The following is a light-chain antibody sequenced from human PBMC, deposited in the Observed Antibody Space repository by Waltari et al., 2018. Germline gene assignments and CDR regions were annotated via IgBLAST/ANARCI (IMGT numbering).Light chain of an antibody. CDR2: TAS. Sequence: DIQMTQSPSSLSASVGDRVTITCRASQNIINYLNWYQQIPGKVPKLLIYTASSLKNGVPSRFSGSGSGTDFTLTISSLQPEDFATYYCQQSYNLPRTFGQGTKVEIK. CDR3: QQSYNLPRT. V-gene: IGKV1-39*01. J-gene: IGKJ1*01. CDR1: QNIINY.